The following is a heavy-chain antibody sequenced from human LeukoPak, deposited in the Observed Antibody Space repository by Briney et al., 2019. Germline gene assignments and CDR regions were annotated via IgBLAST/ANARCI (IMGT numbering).Heavy chain of an antibody. Sequence: PSETLSLTCAVHGGSFSGYYWSWIRQPPGKGLEWIGEINHSGSTNYDPSLKSRVTISVDTPKNQFSLKLSSVTAADTAVYYCARGMTTVTLTNWFDPWGQGTLVTVSS. CDR1: GGSFSGYY. D-gene: IGHD4-17*01. CDR3: ARGMTTVTLTNWFDP. J-gene: IGHJ5*02. V-gene: IGHV4-34*01. CDR2: INHSGST.